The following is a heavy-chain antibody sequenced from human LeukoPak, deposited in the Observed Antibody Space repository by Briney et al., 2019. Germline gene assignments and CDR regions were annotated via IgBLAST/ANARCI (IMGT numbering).Heavy chain of an antibody. V-gene: IGHV4-59*01. D-gene: IGHD6-19*01. J-gene: IGHJ3*02. Sequence: PSETLSLTCTVSGGSISSYYWSWIRQPPGKGLEWIGYIYYSGSTNYNPSLKSRVTISVDTSKNQFSLKLSSVTAADTAVYYCARGIGWDAFDIWGQGTMVTVSS. CDR2: IYYSGST. CDR1: GGSISSYY. CDR3: ARGIGWDAFDI.